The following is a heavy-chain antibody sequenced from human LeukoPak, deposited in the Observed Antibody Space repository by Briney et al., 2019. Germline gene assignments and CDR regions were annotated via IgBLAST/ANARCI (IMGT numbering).Heavy chain of an antibody. V-gene: IGHV4-39*07. CDR1: GGSISSSSYY. Sequence: KTSETLSLTCTVSGGSISSSSYYWGWIRQPPGKGLEWIGSIYYSGSTYYNPSLKSRVTISVDTSKNQFSLKLSSVTAADTAVYYCARDFMSGRYMDVWGKGTTVTVSS. D-gene: IGHD1-1*01. CDR2: IYYSGST. CDR3: ARDFMSGRYMDV. J-gene: IGHJ6*03.